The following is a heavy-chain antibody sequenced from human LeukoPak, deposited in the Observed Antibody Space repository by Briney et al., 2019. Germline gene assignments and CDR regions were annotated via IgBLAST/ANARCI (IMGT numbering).Heavy chain of an antibody. V-gene: IGHV4-59*12. CDR3: ATLGEYYDSSGYYYN. CDR2: IYYSGST. D-gene: IGHD3-22*01. CDR1: GGSISSYY. J-gene: IGHJ4*02. Sequence: SETLSLTCTVSGGSISSYYWSWIRQPPGKGLEWIGYIYYSGSTNYNPSLKSRVTISVDTSKNQFSLILTSVTAADTAVYYCATLGEYYDSSGYYYNWGQGTLVTVSS.